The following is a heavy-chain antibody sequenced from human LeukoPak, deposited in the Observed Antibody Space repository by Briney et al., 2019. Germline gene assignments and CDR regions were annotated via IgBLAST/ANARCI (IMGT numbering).Heavy chain of an antibody. CDR3: ATFSGAHHKTFDS. CDR2: IKQDGSDK. CDR1: GLTFRNYW. J-gene: IGHJ4*02. Sequence: GGSLRLSCAASGLTFRNYWMSWVRQAPGKGLEWVTNIKQDGSDKFYVDSVNGRFTISRDNAKNSLYLQMNTLRAEDTAIYYCATFSGAHHKTFDSWGQGTLVTVSS. V-gene: IGHV3-7*01. D-gene: IGHD1-14*01.